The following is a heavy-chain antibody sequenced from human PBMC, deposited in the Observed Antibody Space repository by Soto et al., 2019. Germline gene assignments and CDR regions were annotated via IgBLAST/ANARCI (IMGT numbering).Heavy chain of an antibody. Sequence: LSLTCTVSGGSISSGGYYWSWIRQHPGKGLEWIGYIYYSGSTYYNPSLKSRVTISVDTSKNQFSLKLSSVTAADTAVYYCARNRDDQDDAFDIWGQGTMVTVSS. CDR1: GGSISSGGYY. V-gene: IGHV4-31*03. J-gene: IGHJ3*02. CDR2: IYYSGST. CDR3: ARNRDDQDDAFDI.